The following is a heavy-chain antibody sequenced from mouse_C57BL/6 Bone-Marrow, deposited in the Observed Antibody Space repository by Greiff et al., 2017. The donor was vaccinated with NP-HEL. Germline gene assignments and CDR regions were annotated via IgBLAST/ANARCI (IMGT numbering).Heavy chain of an antibody. CDR3: AREGWLLYAMDD. D-gene: IGHD2-3*01. CDR2: IYPRSGNT. V-gene: IGHV1-81*01. CDR1: GYTFTSYG. J-gene: IGHJ4*01. Sequence: QVQLQQSGAELARPGASVKLSCKASGYTFTSYGISWVKQRTGQGLEWIGEIYPRSGNTYYNEKFKGKATLTADKSSSTAYMELRSLTSEDSAVYFCAREGWLLYAMDDWGQGTSVTVSS.